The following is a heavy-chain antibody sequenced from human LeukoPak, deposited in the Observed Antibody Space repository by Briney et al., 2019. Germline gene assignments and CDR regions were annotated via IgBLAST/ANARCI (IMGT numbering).Heavy chain of an antibody. CDR2: VSGRGGST. V-gene: IGHV3-23*01. CDR3: ATGGSGHMPYDRPRY. J-gene: IGHJ4*02. Sequence: GPSLTPSRPPSGPTLSSYATSSVRQAPRRWLGWVLGVSGRGGSTYYADSVKGRSTISRNNSKNPFYLQMNSLRAEDTAVYYCATGGSGHMPYDRPRYWGQGTLVTVSS. CDR1: GPTLSSYA. D-gene: IGHD3-22*01.